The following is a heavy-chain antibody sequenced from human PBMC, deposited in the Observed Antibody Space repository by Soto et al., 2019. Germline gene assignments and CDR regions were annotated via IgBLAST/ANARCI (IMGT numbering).Heavy chain of an antibody. CDR1: GGSVSSGSYY. CDR2: IYYSGST. J-gene: IGHJ6*02. V-gene: IGHV4-61*01. CDR3: ARSGSSSSWLRNYYGLDV. Sequence: SETLSLTCTVSGGSVSSGSYYWSWIRQPPGKGLEWIGFIYYSGSTNYNPSLKSRVTISVDTSKNQFSLKLSSVTAADTAVYYCARSGSSSSWLRNYYGLDVWGQGTTVTVSS. D-gene: IGHD6-13*01.